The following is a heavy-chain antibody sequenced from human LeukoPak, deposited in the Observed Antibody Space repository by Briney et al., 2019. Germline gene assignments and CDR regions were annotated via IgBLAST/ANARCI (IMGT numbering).Heavy chain of an antibody. CDR3: ARGGWNKFDY. CDR1: GGSISSYY. CDR2: IFYSGTT. J-gene: IGHJ4*02. V-gene: IGHV4-59*01. D-gene: IGHD3-22*01. Sequence: SETLSLTCTVSGGSISSYYWSWLRQPPGKGVEGSGFIFYSGTTNYNPPLKRGVTISLDTSKTQFSLKLSSVTAADTAVYYCARGGWNKFDYWGQGTLVTVSS.